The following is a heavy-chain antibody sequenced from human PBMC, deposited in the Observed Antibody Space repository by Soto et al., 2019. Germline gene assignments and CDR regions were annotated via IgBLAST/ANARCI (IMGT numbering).Heavy chain of an antibody. Sequence: EVQLVESGGGLVQPGGSLRLSCAASGFTFSSYCMHWVRQAPGKGLVWVSRINSDGSSTSYADSVKGRFTISRDNAKNPQNLKMNSERAEDTSVYYCAGSGSYRYYGMDVWGQGTTVTVSS. V-gene: IGHV3-74*01. CDR3: AGSGSYRYYGMDV. J-gene: IGHJ6*02. CDR1: GFTFSSYC. D-gene: IGHD3-10*01. CDR2: INSDGSST.